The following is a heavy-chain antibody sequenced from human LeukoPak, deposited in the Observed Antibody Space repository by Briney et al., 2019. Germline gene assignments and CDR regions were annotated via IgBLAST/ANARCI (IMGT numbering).Heavy chain of an antibody. Sequence: ASVKVSCKASGYTFTSYYMHWVRQAPGQGLEWMGIINPSGGSTSYAQKFQGRVTMTRDTSISTAYMELSRLRSDDTAVYYCARAIEPGDAFDIWGQGTMVTVSS. CDR3: ARAIEPGDAFDI. CDR1: GYTFTSYY. J-gene: IGHJ3*02. CDR2: INPSGGST. V-gene: IGHV1-46*01.